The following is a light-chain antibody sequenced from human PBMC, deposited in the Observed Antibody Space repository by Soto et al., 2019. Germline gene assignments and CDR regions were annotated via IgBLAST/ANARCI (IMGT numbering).Light chain of an antibody. V-gene: IGLV2-14*01. Sequence: QSALTQPASVSGSPGQSITISCTGTSSDVGGYNYVSWYQQHPGKAPKLMISEVSNRPSGVSNRFSGSKSGNTASLTISGLQADDEGDYYCYSHRGKVFGTGTKVTVL. J-gene: IGLJ1*01. CDR3: YSHRGKV. CDR2: EVS. CDR1: SSDVGGYNY.